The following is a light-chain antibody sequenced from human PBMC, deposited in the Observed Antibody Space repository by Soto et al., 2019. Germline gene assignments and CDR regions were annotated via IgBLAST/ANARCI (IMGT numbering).Light chain of an antibody. J-gene: IGKJ2*01. CDR1: QSVSDSY. CDR3: QQYGSSPYT. CDR2: GAS. Sequence: EIVLTQSPGTLSLSPGERATLSCRASQSVSDSYLAWYQQKPDQAPRLLISGASSRATGIPDRFSGSVSVTDFTLTISRLEPEDFAVYYCQQYGSSPYTFGQGTKLEIK. V-gene: IGKV3-20*01.